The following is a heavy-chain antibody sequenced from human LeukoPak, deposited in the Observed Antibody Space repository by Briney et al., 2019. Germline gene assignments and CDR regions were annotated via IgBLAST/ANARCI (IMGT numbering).Heavy chain of an antibody. CDR2: IHYSGST. D-gene: IGHD3-9*01. CDR1: GGSIRSSDYY. V-gene: IGHV4-39*01. CDR3: ARASGVLPSFEWANWFDT. J-gene: IGHJ5*02. Sequence: SETLSLTCTVSGGSIRSSDYYWAWIRQPPGRGLEWIGTIHYSGSTFYKPPLKSRLTVSANTSRNQFYMKLSSVTAADKGLYYCARASGVLPSFEWANWFDTWGKGSLVTVSS.